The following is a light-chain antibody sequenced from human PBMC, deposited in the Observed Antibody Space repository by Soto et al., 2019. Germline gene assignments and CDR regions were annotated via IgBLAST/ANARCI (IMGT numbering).Light chain of an antibody. CDR1: QSVSSSY. CDR3: QQRSKWRT. CDR2: GAS. J-gene: IGKJ1*01. Sequence: EIVLTQSPGTLSLSPGERATLSFRASQSVSSSYLAWYQQKPGQAPRLLIYGASSRATGIPARFSGSGFGTDFTLTISSLEPEDFAVYYCQQRSKWRTFGQGTKVDIK. V-gene: IGKV3D-20*02.